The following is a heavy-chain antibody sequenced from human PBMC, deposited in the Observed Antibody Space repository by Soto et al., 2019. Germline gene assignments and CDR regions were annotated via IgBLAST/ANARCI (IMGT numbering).Heavy chain of an antibody. V-gene: IGHV4-31*03. CDR3: AKGVRGVPNWFDP. D-gene: IGHD3-10*01. J-gene: IGHJ5*02. Sequence: QVQLQESGPGLVRPSQTLSLSCTVSGGSISNSANHWSWIRQHPGEGLEWIGYIYYSGGTYYSPSPKGRVTMSIDASKNQFPLKLSSVTAADTAVYYCAKGVRGVPNWFDPWGQGTLVTVSS. CDR1: GGSISNSANH. CDR2: IYYSGGT.